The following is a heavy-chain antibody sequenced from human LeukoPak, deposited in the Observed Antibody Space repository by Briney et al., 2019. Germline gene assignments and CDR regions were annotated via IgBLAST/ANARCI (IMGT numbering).Heavy chain of an antibody. V-gene: IGHV5-51*01. CDR3: ARLQTATNDY. J-gene: IGHJ4*02. D-gene: IGHD4-11*01. Sequence: GESLKISCKGSGYSFTSYWIGWVRQIPGKGLEWMGIIYPGDSDIRYSPSFQGQVTISADKSISTAYLQWSSLKASETAMYYCARLQTATNDYWGQGTLVTVSS. CDR2: IYPGDSDI. CDR1: GYSFTSYW.